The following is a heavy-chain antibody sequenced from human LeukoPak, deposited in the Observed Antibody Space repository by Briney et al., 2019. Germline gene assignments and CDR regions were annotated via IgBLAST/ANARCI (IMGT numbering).Heavy chain of an antibody. CDR3: AKDRYGDYEAPFHYYMDA. CDR1: GYTFTSYG. V-gene: IGHV1-2*02. Sequence: ASVKVSCKASGYTFTSYGLSWVRQAPGQGLEWIGWINPNSGVTNYAQKLQGRVTITRDTSIDTAYMQLSRLRSDDTAVYYCAKDRYGDYEAPFHYYMDAWGRGTTVTVSS. CDR2: INPNSGVT. D-gene: IGHD5-12*01. J-gene: IGHJ6*03.